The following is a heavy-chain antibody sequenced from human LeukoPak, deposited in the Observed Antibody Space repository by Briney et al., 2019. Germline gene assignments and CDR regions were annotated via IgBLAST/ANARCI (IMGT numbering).Heavy chain of an antibody. CDR1: GFTFSSYA. Sequence: GGSLRLSCAASGFTFSSYAMSWVRQAPGKGLEWVSAISGSGGSTYYADSVKGRFTISRDNSKNTLYLQMNSLRAEDTAVYYCAKDSRAPYCSSTSCFFDYWGQGTLVTVSS. V-gene: IGHV3-23*01. D-gene: IGHD2-2*01. CDR3: AKDSRAPYCSSTSCFFDY. J-gene: IGHJ4*02. CDR2: ISGSGGST.